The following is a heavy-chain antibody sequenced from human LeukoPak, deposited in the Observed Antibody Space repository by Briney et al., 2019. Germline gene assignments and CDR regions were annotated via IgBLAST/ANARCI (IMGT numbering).Heavy chain of an antibody. V-gene: IGHV4-34*01. D-gene: IGHD3-9*01. CDR1: GGSFSDYY. Sequence: SETLSLTCAVFGGSFSDYYWSWIRQPPGKGLEWIGEINQSGSTNYNPSLKSRVTISVDTSKNQFSLKLSSVTAADTAVYYCARAGLRFFDWSQNYYYGMDVWGQGTKVTVSS. J-gene: IGHJ6*02. CDR3: ARAGLRFFDWSQNYYYGMDV. CDR2: INQSGST.